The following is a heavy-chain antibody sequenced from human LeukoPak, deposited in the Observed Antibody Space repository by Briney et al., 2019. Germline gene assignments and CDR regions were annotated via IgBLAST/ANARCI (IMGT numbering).Heavy chain of an antibody. V-gene: IGHV3-48*03. Sequence: GGSLRLSCAASGFTFSSYEMNWVRQAPGKGLEWVSYISSSGSTIYYADSVKGRFTISRDNAKNSLYLQMNSLRAEDTAVYYCARDKSHSGSYYWGEGFDYWGQGTLVTVSS. CDR3: ARDKSHSGSYYWGEGFDY. CDR1: GFTFSSYE. CDR2: ISSSGSTI. D-gene: IGHD1-26*01. J-gene: IGHJ4*02.